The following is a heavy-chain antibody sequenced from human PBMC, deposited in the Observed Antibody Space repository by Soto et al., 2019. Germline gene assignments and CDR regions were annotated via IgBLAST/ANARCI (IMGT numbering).Heavy chain of an antibody. Sequence: EVQLVESGGGLVQPGGSQRLSCAASGFTFSSYWMHWVRQAPGKGLVWVSRINSDGSTTNYADSVKGRFTISRDIAKNTLYLQMNSLRAEDTAVYYCARSAYGDSFYYYYMDVWGKGTTVTVSS. D-gene: IGHD4-17*01. J-gene: IGHJ6*03. CDR1: GFTFSSYW. CDR2: INSDGSTT. CDR3: ARSAYGDSFYYYYMDV. V-gene: IGHV3-74*01.